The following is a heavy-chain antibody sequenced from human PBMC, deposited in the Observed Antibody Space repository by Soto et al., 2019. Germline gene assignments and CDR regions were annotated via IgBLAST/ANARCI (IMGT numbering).Heavy chain of an antibody. CDR2: MSNDGRKE. CDR3: VKDPTAGRTGTYYSY. J-gene: IGHJ4*02. CDR1: VFTFNTYG. D-gene: IGHD3-10*01. V-gene: IGHV3-30*18. Sequence: QVQLVESGGAVVQPGRSLRLSCAGSVFTFNTYGMHWVRQAPGKGLGWVAVMSNDGRKEYYVDSVKGRFTISRENSKNTLYLQMNSLREEDTAVYYCVKDPTAGRTGTYYSYWGQGTLVTVSS.